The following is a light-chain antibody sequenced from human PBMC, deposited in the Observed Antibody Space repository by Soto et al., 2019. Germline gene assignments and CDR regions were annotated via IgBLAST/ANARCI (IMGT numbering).Light chain of an antibody. Sequence: DIQMTQSPSTLSASVGDRVTITCRASQSISSWLAWYQQKPGKAPKLLIYDASSLESGVPSRFSGSGSGTEFTLTISSLQPDDFATYSCQKYNSYPTTFGQGPKREIK. CDR3: QKYNSYPTT. CDR1: QSISSW. J-gene: IGKJ2*01. CDR2: DAS. V-gene: IGKV1-5*01.